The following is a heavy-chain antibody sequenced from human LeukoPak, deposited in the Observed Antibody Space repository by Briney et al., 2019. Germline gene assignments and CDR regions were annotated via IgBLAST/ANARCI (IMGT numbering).Heavy chain of an antibody. CDR2: ISYDGSNK. CDR1: GFTFSSYG. Sequence: GGSLRLSCAASGFTFSSYGMHWVRQAPGKGLEWVAVISYDGSNKYYADSVKGRFTISRDNSKNTLYLQMNSLRAEDTAVYYCAKSRSPVYYYYGMDVWGQGTTVTVSS. CDR3: AKSRSPVYYYYGMDV. V-gene: IGHV3-30*18. D-gene: IGHD1-26*01. J-gene: IGHJ6*02.